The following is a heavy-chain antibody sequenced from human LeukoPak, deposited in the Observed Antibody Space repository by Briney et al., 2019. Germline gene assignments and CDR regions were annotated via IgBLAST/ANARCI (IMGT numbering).Heavy chain of an antibody. CDR2: IYYSGST. CDR3: ARSDYDFWSGLGYNWFDP. J-gene: IGHJ5*02. D-gene: IGHD3-3*01. Sequence: SETLSLTCTVSGGSISSSSYYWGWIRQPPGKGLEWIGSIYYSGSTYYNPSLKSRVTISVDTSKNQFSLKLSSVTAADTAVYYCARSDYDFWSGLGYNWFDPWGQGTLVTVSS. V-gene: IGHV4-39*07. CDR1: GGSISSSSYY.